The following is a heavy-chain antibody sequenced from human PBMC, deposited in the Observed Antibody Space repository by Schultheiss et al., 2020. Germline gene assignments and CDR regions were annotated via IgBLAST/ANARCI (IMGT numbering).Heavy chain of an antibody. CDR1: GFTFSSYA. CDR2: ISGSGGST. Sequence: GESLKISCAASGFTFSSYAMSWVRQAPGKGLEWVSAISGSGGSTYYADSVKGRFTISRDNSKNTLYLQMNSLRAEDTAVYYCARASLNYYDSSGDWYFDLWGRGTLVTVSS. V-gene: IGHV3-23*01. D-gene: IGHD3-22*01. J-gene: IGHJ2*01. CDR3: ARASLNYYDSSGDWYFDL.